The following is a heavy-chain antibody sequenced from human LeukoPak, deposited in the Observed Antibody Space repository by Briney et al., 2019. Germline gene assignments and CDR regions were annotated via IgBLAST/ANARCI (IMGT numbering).Heavy chain of an antibody. CDR2: IYYSGST. V-gene: IGHV4-59*01. CDR3: ARVWEYSSSWYFDY. Sequence: SETLSLTCTVSGGSISSYYWSWIRQPPGKGLEWIGYIYYSGSTNYNPSLKSRVTISVDTSKNPFSLKLSSVTAADTAVYYCARVWEYSSSWYFDYWGQGTLVTVSS. CDR1: GGSISSYY. J-gene: IGHJ4*02. D-gene: IGHD6-13*01.